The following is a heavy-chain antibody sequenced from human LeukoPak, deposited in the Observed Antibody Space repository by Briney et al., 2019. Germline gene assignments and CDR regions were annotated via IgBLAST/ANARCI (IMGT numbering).Heavy chain of an antibody. CDR2: IIPIFGTA. D-gene: IGHD3-22*01. J-gene: IGHJ4*02. CDR1: GYTFTNYG. Sequence: SVKVSCKASGYTFTNYGITWVRQAPGQGLEWMGGIIPIFGTANYAQKFQGRVTITADESTSTAYMELSSLRSEDTAVYYCATSSGSPDYWGQGTLVTVSS. CDR3: ATSSGSPDY. V-gene: IGHV1-69*13.